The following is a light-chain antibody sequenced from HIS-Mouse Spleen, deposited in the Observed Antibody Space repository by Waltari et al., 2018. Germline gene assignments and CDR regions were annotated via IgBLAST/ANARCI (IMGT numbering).Light chain of an antibody. CDR2: EGS. CDR3: CSYAGSSTV. CDR1: SSDVGSYNL. J-gene: IGLJ2*01. V-gene: IGLV2-23*01. Sequence: QSALTQPAYVSGSPGQSITISCTGTSSDVGSYNLVPWYQQHPGKAPKLMIYEGSKRPSGVSNRFSGSKSGNTASLTISGLQAEDEADYYCCSYAGSSTVFGGGTKLTVL.